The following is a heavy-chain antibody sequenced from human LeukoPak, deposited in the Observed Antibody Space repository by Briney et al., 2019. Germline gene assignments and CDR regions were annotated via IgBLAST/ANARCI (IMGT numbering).Heavy chain of an antibody. CDR1: GFTFSSYA. Sequence: GGSLRLPCAASGFTFSSYAMHWVRQAPGKGLEWAAVISYDGSNKYYADSVKGRFTISRDNSKNTLYLQMNSLRAEDTAVYYCARERGLADAFDIWGQGTMVTVSS. CDR2: ISYDGSNK. D-gene: IGHD2-15*01. J-gene: IGHJ3*02. V-gene: IGHV3-30*04. CDR3: ARERGLADAFDI.